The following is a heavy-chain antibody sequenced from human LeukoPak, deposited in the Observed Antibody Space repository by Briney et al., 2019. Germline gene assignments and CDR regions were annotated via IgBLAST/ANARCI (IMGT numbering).Heavy chain of an antibody. Sequence: SETLSLTCTVSDDSITMYYWTWIRQPPGKGLEWIGYVDHTGSTKFNPSLNGRVSISRDTSNNFFSLRLRSVTAADTAVYFCARGRVSSSTWYSTYYYFFYMDFWGKGTAVTVSS. J-gene: IGHJ6*03. CDR2: VDHTGST. CDR3: ARGRVSSSTWYSTYYYFFYMDF. D-gene: IGHD4-11*01. CDR1: DDSITMYY. V-gene: IGHV4-59*01.